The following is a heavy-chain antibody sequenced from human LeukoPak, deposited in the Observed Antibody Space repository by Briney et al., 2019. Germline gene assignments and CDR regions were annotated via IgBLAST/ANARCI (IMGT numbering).Heavy chain of an antibody. V-gene: IGHV3-11*01. CDR3: ATEYSGSRSDY. Sequence: GALRLSCAASGFTFSDYYMSWIRQAPGKGLEWISYISSTGTTIYYADSVRGRFTISRDNAKSSLYLQMNSLRADDTAVYYCATEYSGSRSDYWGQGTLVTVSS. D-gene: IGHD1-26*01. CDR1: GFTFSDYY. CDR2: ISSTGTTI. J-gene: IGHJ4*02.